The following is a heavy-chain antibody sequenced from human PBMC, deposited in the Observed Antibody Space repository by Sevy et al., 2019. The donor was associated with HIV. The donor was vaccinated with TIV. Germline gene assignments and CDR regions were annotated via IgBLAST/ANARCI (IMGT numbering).Heavy chain of an antibody. CDR2: LDPGNGEI. Sequence: ASVKVSCKGFGYSLSKLSMHWGRQAPGKGLEGMGRLDPGNGEITYAQTMKGRVTMTEDTSTDTAYMGLSCLTTEDTAPYYCATVGSGYYSGSSYYQGDWFDHWGQGTLVTVSS. CDR3: ATVGSGYYSGSSYYQGDWFDH. CDR1: GYSLSKLS. J-gene: IGHJ5*02. D-gene: IGHD2-15*01. V-gene: IGHV1-24*01.